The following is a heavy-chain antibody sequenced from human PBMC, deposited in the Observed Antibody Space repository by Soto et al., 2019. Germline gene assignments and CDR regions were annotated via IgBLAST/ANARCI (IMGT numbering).Heavy chain of an antibody. CDR1: GFTFSSYD. CDR2: IGTAGDT. D-gene: IGHD6-13*01. V-gene: IGHV3-13*04. J-gene: IGHJ4*02. CDR3: ARGTLAAAALDY. Sequence: GGSLRLSCAASGFTFSSYDMHWVRQATGKGLEWVSAIGTAGDTYYPGSVKGRFTISRENAKNSLYLQMNSLRAGDTAVYYCARGTLAAAALDYWGQGTLVTVSS.